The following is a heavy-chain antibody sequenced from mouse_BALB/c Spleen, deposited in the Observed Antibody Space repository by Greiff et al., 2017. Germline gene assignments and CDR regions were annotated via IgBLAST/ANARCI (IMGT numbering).Heavy chain of an antibody. J-gene: IGHJ4*01. V-gene: IGHV5-17*02. CDR2: ISSGSSTI. CDR3: ASSGYPYAMDY. CDR1: GFTFSSFG. D-gene: IGHD2-2*01. Sequence: EVMLVESGGGLVQPGGSRKLSCAASGFTFSSFGMHWVRQAPEKGLEWVAYISSGSSTIYYVDTVKGRFTISRDNPKNTLFLQMTSLRSEDTAMYYCASSGYPYAMDYWGQGTSVTVSS.